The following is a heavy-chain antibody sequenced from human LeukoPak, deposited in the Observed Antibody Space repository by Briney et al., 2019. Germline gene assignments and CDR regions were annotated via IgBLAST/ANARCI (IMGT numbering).Heavy chain of an antibody. J-gene: IGHJ4*02. V-gene: IGHV3-30-3*01. D-gene: IGHD3-22*01. CDR2: ISYDGSNE. CDR3: AGDSSGFYSSFDD. CDR1: GFTFRDSA. Sequence: GGSLRLSCAASGFTFRDSAMYWVRQAPGKGLEWVALISYDGSNEFYADSVKGRFTISRDNSKNTHYLQMNSLRADDTAVYYCAGDSSGFYSSFDDWGQGTRVTVSS.